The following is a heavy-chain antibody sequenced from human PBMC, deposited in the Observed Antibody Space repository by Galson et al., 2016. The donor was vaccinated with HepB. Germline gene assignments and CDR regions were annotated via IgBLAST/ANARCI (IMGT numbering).Heavy chain of an antibody. CDR1: GGSISSFYY. J-gene: IGHJ6*02. Sequence: ETLSLTCNVSGGSISSFYYWNWIRQPPGKGLEWIGYIYYNGSTNYNPSLKSRVNLSIDMSKKQFSLSLSSVTAADTAVYYCARDLAVAGRNYFYYGMDVWGQGTTVTVSS. V-gene: IGHV4-59*01. CDR2: IYYNGST. CDR3: ARDLAVAGRNYFYYGMDV. D-gene: IGHD6-19*01.